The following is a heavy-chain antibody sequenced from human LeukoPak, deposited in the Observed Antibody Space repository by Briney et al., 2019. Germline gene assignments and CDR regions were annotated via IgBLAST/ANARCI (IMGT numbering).Heavy chain of an antibody. J-gene: IGHJ4*02. D-gene: IGHD5-18*01. Sequence: GASVKVSCKASGYSFTGYYMHWVRQAPGQGLEWMGWINPNSGGTKYAQKFKGRVTITRDTSISTAYMELSRLRSDDTAVYYCARVDTAMVAGGGDYWGQGTLVTVSS. CDR3: ARVDTAMVAGGGDY. CDR2: INPNSGGT. CDR1: GYSFTGYY. V-gene: IGHV1-2*02.